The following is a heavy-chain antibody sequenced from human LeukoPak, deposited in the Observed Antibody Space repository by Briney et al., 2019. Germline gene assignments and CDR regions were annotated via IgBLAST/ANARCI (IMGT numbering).Heavy chain of an antibody. J-gene: IGHJ4*02. CDR1: GGSIGSDY. CDR2: IYYTGGT. D-gene: IGHD6-19*01. CDR3: AKYGNSGWVIDN. Sequence: KPSETLSLTCTVSGGSIGSDYWTWIRQPPGKGLEYIGYIYYTGGTNYNPSLKSRVTISVDTSKNQFSLKLSSVTAADTAVYFCAKYGNSGWVIDNWGQGTLVTVPS. V-gene: IGHV4-59*08.